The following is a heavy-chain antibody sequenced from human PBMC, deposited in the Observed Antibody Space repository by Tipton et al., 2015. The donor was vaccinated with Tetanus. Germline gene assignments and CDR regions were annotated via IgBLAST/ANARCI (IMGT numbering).Heavy chain of an antibody. CDR1: GGSISGSPYF. Sequence: TLSLTCTVSGGSISGSPYFWNWIRQQPGKGPEWIGYIYYSGSTYYNPSLKSRVAISMDTSKNQISLKLSSVTAADTAVYYCARRSYCSSSRCFDAFELWGQGTMVTVSS. CDR3: ARRSYCSSSRCFDAFEL. D-gene: IGHD2-2*01. CDR2: IYYSGST. V-gene: IGHV4-31*03. J-gene: IGHJ3*01.